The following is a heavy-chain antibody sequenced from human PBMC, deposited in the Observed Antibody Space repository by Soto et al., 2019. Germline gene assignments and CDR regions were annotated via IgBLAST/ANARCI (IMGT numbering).Heavy chain of an antibody. CDR2: INPNSGGT. D-gene: IGHD3-3*01. V-gene: IGHV1-2*02. CDR1: GYTFTGYY. CDR3: ASELRFLEWLSNGMDV. J-gene: IGHJ6*02. Sequence: PSVKVSCKASGYTFTGYYMHWVRQAPGQGLEWMGWINPNSGGTNYAQKFQGRVTMTRDTSISTAYMELSRLRSDDTAVYYCASELRFLEWLSNGMDVWGQGTTVTVSS.